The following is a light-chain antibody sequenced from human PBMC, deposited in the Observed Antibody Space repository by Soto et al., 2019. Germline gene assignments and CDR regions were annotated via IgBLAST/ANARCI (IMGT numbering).Light chain of an antibody. Sequence: QSVLTQPPSASGSPGQSVTISCTGTSSDVGGHNYVSWYQQHPGKAPKVMIYEVSKRPSGVPDRFSGSKSGYTASLTVTGLQAEDEADYYCSSYAGSNNFVFGTGTKVTVL. CDR2: EVS. V-gene: IGLV2-8*01. CDR3: SSYAGSNNFV. CDR1: SSDVGGHNY. J-gene: IGLJ1*01.